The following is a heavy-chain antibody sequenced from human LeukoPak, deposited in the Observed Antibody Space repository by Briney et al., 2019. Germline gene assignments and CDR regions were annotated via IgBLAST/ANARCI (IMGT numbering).Heavy chain of an antibody. Sequence: TGGSLRLSCAASGFTFSSYWMSWVRQAPGKGLEWVANIKQVGSEKYYVDSVKGRFTISRDNAKNSLYLQMNSLRAEDTAVYYCARGLYYYGSGSYLGHYYYMDVWGKGTTVTISS. V-gene: IGHV3-7*01. CDR3: ARGLYYYGSGSYLGHYYYMDV. D-gene: IGHD3-10*01. CDR1: GFTFSSYW. CDR2: IKQVGSEK. J-gene: IGHJ6*03.